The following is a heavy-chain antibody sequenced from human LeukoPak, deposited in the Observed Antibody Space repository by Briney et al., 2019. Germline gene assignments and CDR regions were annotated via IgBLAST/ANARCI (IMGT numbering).Heavy chain of an antibody. J-gene: IGHJ4*02. CDR3: TRASTSGWLTIDY. Sequence: GGPLRLSCTASESTFGDSAMSWFRQAPGKGLGGGGFIRSKTYGGPTKYASSVKGRFTISRDDSKSIAYLQMNSLKTEDTAVYYCTRASTSGWLTIDYWGQGTLVTVSS. CDR1: ESTFGDSA. D-gene: IGHD6-19*01. CDR2: IRSKTYGGPT. V-gene: IGHV3-49*03.